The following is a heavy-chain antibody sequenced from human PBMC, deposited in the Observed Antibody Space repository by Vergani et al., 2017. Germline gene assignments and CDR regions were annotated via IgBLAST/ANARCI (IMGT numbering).Heavy chain of an antibody. J-gene: IGHJ4*02. CDR1: GGSISSGGYY. CDR3: ASDLGAIVPYFDY. D-gene: IGHD1-26*01. V-gene: IGHV4-31*03. Sequence: QVQLQESGPGLVKPSPTLSLPCTVSGGSISSGGYYWSWSRPHPGKGLEWIGYIYYSGSTNYNPSRKSRVTISVATSKNQFSLKLSYVTAADTDVYYCASDLGAIVPYFDYWGQGTLVTVSS. CDR2: IYYSGST.